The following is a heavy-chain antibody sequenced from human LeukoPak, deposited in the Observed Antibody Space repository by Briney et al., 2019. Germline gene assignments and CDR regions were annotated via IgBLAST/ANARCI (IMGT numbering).Heavy chain of an antibody. CDR3: ARREVGYCSSTSCYSHAFDI. J-gene: IGHJ3*02. Sequence: EASVKVSCKASGGTFSSYAISWVRQAPGQGLEWMGGIIPIFGTANYAQKFQGRVTITADESTSTAYMELSSLRSEDTAVYYCARREVGYCSSTSCYSHAFDIWGQGTMVTVSS. CDR2: IIPIFGTA. CDR1: GGTFSSYA. V-gene: IGHV1-69*13. D-gene: IGHD2-2*01.